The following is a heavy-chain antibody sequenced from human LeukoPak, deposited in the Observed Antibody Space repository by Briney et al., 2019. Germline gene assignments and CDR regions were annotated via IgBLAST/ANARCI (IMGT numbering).Heavy chain of an antibody. V-gene: IGHV3-23*01. CDR1: GFTFSSYG. J-gene: IGHJ6*03. D-gene: IGHD3/OR15-3a*01. CDR3: ARAKAGLGYYYYMDV. CDR2: ISGSGGST. Sequence: PGGFLRLSCAASGFTFSSYGMSWVRQAPGKGLEWVSAISGSGGSTYYADSVKGRFTISRDNAKNSLYLQMNSLRAEDTAVYYCARAKAGLGYYYYMDVWGKGTTVTISS.